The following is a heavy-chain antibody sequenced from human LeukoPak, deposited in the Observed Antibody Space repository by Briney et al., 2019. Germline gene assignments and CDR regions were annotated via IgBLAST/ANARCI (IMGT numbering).Heavy chain of an antibody. CDR3: AKGYRATGWAFDV. CDR1: GFIFDDYT. D-gene: IGHD6-19*01. J-gene: IGHJ3*01. Sequence: GGSLRLSCAASGFIFDDYTMHWVRQAPGKGLQWVALISWDGGSTYYGDSVKGRFTISRDNSKNSLFLQMNSLRTEDTALYYCAKGYRATGWAFDVWGQGTVVTVSS. V-gene: IGHV3-43*01. CDR2: ISWDGGST.